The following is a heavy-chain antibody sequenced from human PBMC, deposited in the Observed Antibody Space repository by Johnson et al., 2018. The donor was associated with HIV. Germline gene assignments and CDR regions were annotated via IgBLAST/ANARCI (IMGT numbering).Heavy chain of an antibody. CDR2: ISYDGSNK. Sequence: QVQLVESGGGVVQPGRSLRLSCAASGFTFNTYAMHWVRQAPGTGLEWVAVISYDGSNKYYADSVKGRFTISRDNSKNTLYLQMNSLRAEDTAVYYCARFDEGLTAFDIWGQGTMVTVSS. J-gene: IGHJ3*02. D-gene: IGHD3-9*01. CDR1: GFTFNTYA. V-gene: IGHV3-30*04. CDR3: ARFDEGLTAFDI.